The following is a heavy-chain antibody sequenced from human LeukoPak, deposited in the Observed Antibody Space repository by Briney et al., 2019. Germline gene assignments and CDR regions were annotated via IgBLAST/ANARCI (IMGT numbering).Heavy chain of an antibody. CDR2: ISSSSSYI. V-gene: IGHV3-21*01. J-gene: IGHJ4*02. Sequence: GGSLRLSCAASGFTFSSDSMNWVRQAPGKGLEWVSSISSSSSYIYYADSVKGRFTISRDNAKNSLYLQMNSLRAEDTAVYYCARGGYYYDSSGYLFDYWGQGTLVTVSS. CDR3: ARGGYYYDSSGYLFDY. D-gene: IGHD3-22*01. CDR1: GFTFSSDS.